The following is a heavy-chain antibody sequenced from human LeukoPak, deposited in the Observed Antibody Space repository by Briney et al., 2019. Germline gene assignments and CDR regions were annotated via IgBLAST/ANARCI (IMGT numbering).Heavy chain of an antibody. CDR3: ARYGSSWVSPFDY. V-gene: IGHV4-39*01. CDR1: GGSISSSSYY. CDR2: IYYSGST. Sequence: SETLSLTCTVSGGSISSSSYYWGWIRQPPGKGLEWIGSIYYSGSTYYNPSLKSRVTISVDTSKNQFSLKLSSVTAADTAVYCCARYGSSWVSPFDYWGQGTLVTVSS. D-gene: IGHD6-13*01. J-gene: IGHJ4*02.